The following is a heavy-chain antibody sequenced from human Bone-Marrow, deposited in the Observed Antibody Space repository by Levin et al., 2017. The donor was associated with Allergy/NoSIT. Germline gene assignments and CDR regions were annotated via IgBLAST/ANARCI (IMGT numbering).Heavy chain of an antibody. D-gene: IGHD5-24*01. V-gene: IGHV3-9*01. CDR3: VRDGSSSPVNWIDV. J-gene: IGHJ5*02. CDR2: ISWFSDDI. CDR1: GFNFDNHA. Sequence: PGGSLRLSCAASGFNFDNHAMHWVRLVPGKGLEWVSGISWFSDDIYYAESVKGRFTTSRDNDKDSVFLQMDSLRPDDTAVYVCVRDGSSSPVNWIDVWGQGTQVTVSS.